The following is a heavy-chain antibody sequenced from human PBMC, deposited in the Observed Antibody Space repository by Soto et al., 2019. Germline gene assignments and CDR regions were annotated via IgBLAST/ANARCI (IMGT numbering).Heavy chain of an antibody. CDR2: IYYSGST. J-gene: IGHJ5*02. V-gene: IGHV4-31*03. CDR1: GGSISSGGYY. D-gene: IGHD3-3*01. Sequence: SETLSLTCTVSGGSISSGGYYWSWIRQHPGKGLEWIGYIYYSGSTYYNPSLKSRVTISVDTSKNQFSLKLSSVTAADTAVYYCARELRDDFWIGYYNWFDPWGQGTLVTVS. CDR3: ARELRDDFWIGYYNWFDP.